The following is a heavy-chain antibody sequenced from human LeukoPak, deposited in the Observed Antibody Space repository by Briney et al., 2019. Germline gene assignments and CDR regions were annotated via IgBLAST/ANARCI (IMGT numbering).Heavy chain of an antibody. CDR1: GFTFSSYN. Sequence: GGSLRLSCAASGFTFSSYNMNWVRQAPGKGLEWVSSITSSGNYIYYADSVKGRFTISRDNAKNSLYLQMNSLRAEDTTVYYCARDCWDYGSGSYCGIDYWGQGTLVTVSS. J-gene: IGHJ4*02. CDR2: ITSSGNYI. D-gene: IGHD3-10*01. V-gene: IGHV3-21*03. CDR3: ARDCWDYGSGSYCGIDY.